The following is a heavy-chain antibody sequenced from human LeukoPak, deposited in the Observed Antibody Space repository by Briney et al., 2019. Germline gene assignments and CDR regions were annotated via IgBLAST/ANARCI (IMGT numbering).Heavy chain of an antibody. CDR1: GFTFTTYW. CDR3: ARVYSSSSGKNVFDI. J-gene: IGHJ3*02. V-gene: IGHV3-7*03. Sequence: GGSLRLSCAASGFTFTTYWMHWVRQAPGKGLEWVANIKQGGSETDYVDSVKGRFTISRDNAKNPLCLQVNSLRAEDTAVYYCARVYSSSSGKNVFDIWGQGTMVIVSS. CDR2: IKQGGSET. D-gene: IGHD6-6*01.